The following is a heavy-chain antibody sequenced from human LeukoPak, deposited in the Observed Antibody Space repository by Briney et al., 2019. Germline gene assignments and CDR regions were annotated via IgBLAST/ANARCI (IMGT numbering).Heavy chain of an antibody. J-gene: IGHJ6*02. D-gene: IGHD4-11*01. CDR1: GYTFTSYG. CDR3: ASDWFDDSYFYPDYYYYAMDV. Sequence: ASVKVSCKASGYTFTSYGISWVRQAPGQGLEWMGWISAYNSNTDYAQKLQGRVTMTTDTSTSTAYMELRSLRSDDTAVYYCASDWFDDSYFYPDYYYYAMDVWRQDTTDTVSS. CDR2: ISAYNSNT. V-gene: IGHV1-18*01.